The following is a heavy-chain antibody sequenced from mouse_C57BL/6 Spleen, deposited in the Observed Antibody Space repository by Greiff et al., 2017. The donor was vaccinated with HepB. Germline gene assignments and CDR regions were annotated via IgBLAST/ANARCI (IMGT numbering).Heavy chain of an antibody. Sequence: EVKLMESGGGLVKPGGSLKLSCAASGFTFSDYGMHWVRQAPEKGLEWVAYISRGSSTRYYADTVQGRFTISRDNAKNTLFLHMTSLRSEDTAMYYCARRELGTWYFDYWGQGTTLTVSS. CDR2: ISRGSSTR. V-gene: IGHV5-17*01. CDR3: ARRELGTWYFDY. J-gene: IGHJ2*01. D-gene: IGHD4-1*01. CDR1: GFTFSDYG.